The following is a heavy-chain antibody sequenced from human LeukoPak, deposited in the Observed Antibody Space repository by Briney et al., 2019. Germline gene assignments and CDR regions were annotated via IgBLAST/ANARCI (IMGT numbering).Heavy chain of an antibody. V-gene: IGHV4-59*01. D-gene: IGHD3-10*01. Sequence: SEALSLTCTVSGGSISTYYWSWIRQPPGKGLEWIGYIYYSGATSYNPSLKSRVTISVDTAKNQFSLRLTSVTAADTAVYYCARVGYYYGSGSASYYYYMDVWGKGTTVTVSS. CDR3: ARVGYYYGSGSASYYYYMDV. J-gene: IGHJ6*03. CDR2: IYYSGAT. CDR1: GGSISTYY.